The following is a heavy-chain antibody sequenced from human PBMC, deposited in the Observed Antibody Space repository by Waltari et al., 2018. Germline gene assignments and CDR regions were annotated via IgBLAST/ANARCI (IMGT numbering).Heavy chain of an antibody. D-gene: IGHD4-17*01. J-gene: IGHJ4*02. Sequence: EVHVVESGGGLVQPGRSLRLSCTASGFTFGDYAMSWVRQAPGKGLEWVGFIRSKAYGGTTEYAASVKGRFTISRDDSKSIAYLQMNSLKTEDTAVYYCTRDVTTVTSYYFDYWGQGTLVTVSS. CDR2: IRSKAYGGTT. CDR1: GFTFGDYA. CDR3: TRDVTTVTSYYFDY. V-gene: IGHV3-49*04.